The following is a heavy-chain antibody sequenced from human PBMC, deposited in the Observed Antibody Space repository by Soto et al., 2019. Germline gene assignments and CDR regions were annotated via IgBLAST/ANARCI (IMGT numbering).Heavy chain of an antibody. D-gene: IGHD1-26*01. CDR2: IKQDGSEK. V-gene: IGHV3-7*05. CDR3: AKSGSYYDFDY. Sequence: GGSLRLSCAASGFTFSSYWMSWVRQAPGKGLEWVANIKQDGSEKYYVDSVRGRFTISRDGAENSLYLQMNNLRAEDTAVYYCAKSGSYYDFDYWGQGTLVTVSS. J-gene: IGHJ4*02. CDR1: GFTFSSYW.